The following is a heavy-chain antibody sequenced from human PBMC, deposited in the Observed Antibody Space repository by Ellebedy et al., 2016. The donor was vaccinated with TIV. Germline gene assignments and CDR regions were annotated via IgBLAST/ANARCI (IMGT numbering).Heavy chain of an antibody. Sequence: GESLKISCAASGFTFSSYSMNWVRQAPGKGPEWVSSISSSSGYRYYADSVKGRFTISRDNAKNSPYLQMNSLRAEDTAVYYCARVYGDYRMDVWGQGTTVTVSS. V-gene: IGHV3-21*01. J-gene: IGHJ6*02. D-gene: IGHD4/OR15-4a*01. CDR1: GFTFSSYS. CDR3: ARVYGDYRMDV. CDR2: ISSSSGYR.